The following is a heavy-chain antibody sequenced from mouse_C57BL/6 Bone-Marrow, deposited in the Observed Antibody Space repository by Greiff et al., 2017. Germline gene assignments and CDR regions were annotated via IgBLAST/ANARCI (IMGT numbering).Heavy chain of an antibody. J-gene: IGHJ2*01. Sequence: VQLQQSGAELVRPGASVKLSCTASGFNINDYYMHWVKQRPEQGLEWIGRIGPEDGDTEYAPKFQGKVTMTADTSSNTAYLQLSRLTSEDTAVYDCTPFTAVEDFDYEGQGNTPTVS. CDR1: GFNINDYY. D-gene: IGHD1-1*01. CDR3: TPFTAVEDFDY. V-gene: IGHV14-1*01. CDR2: IGPEDGDT.